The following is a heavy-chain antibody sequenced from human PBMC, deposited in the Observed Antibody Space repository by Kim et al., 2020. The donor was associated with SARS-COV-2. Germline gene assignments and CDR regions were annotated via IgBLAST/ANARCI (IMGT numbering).Heavy chain of an antibody. J-gene: IGHJ5*01. CDR3: ARIWFGEYNWFDS. Sequence: YNPSLKSRVTISVDTSKNQFSLKLSSVTAADTAVYHCARIWFGEYNWFDSWGQGTLVTVSS. V-gene: IGHV4-59*01. D-gene: IGHD3-10*01.